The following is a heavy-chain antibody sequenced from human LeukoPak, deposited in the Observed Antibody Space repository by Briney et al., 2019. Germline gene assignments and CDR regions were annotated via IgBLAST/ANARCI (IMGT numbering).Heavy chain of an antibody. D-gene: IGHD4-17*01. CDR2: TSAYNGNT. CDR1: GYTFTSYG. Sequence: GASVKVSCKASGYTFTSYGISWVRQAPGQGLEWMGWTSAYNGNTNYAQKLQGRVTMTTDTSTTTAYMELRSLRSDDTAVYYCARDRDYGDYNMWYFQHWGQGTLVTVSS. CDR3: ARDRDYGDYNMWYFQH. J-gene: IGHJ1*01. V-gene: IGHV1-18*01.